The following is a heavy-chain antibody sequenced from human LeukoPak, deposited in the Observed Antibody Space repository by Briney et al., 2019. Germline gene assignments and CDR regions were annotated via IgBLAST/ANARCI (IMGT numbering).Heavy chain of an antibody. J-gene: IGHJ6*02. CDR2: ISAYNGNT. Sequence: ASVKVSCKASGYTFTSYGISWVRQAPGQGLEWMGWISAYNGNTNYAQKLQGRVTMTTDTSTSTAYMELRSLRSDDTAVYYCAADRMGPHGSGYDSQAYYGMDVWGQGTTVTVSS. CDR3: AADRMGPHGSGYDSQAYYGMDV. CDR1: GYTFTSYG. V-gene: IGHV1-18*01. D-gene: IGHD5-12*01.